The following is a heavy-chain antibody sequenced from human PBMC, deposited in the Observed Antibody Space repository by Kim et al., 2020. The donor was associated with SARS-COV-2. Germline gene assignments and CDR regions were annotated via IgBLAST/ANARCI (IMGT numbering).Heavy chain of an antibody. D-gene: IGHD3-10*01. Sequence: KGRFTISRDNSKNTLYLQMNSLRAEDTAVYYSARSYGSGSRNYYYYGMDVWGQGTTVTVSS. J-gene: IGHJ6*02. V-gene: IGHV3-30*01. CDR3: ARSYGSGSRNYYYYGMDV.